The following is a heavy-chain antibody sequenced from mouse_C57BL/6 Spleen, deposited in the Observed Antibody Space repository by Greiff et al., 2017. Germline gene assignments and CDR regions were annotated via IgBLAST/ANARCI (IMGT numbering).Heavy chain of an antibody. CDR1: GYSITSGYY. CDR2: ISYDGSN. J-gene: IGHJ1*03. Sequence: EVKLLESGPGLVKPSQSLSLTCSVTGYSITSGYYWNWIRQFPGNKLEWMGYISYDGSNKYNPSLKNRISITRDTSKNQFFLKLNSVTTEYTATYYCAREIYDYDEDWYFDVWGTGTTVTVSS. D-gene: IGHD2-4*01. CDR3: AREIYDYDEDWYFDV. V-gene: IGHV3-6*01.